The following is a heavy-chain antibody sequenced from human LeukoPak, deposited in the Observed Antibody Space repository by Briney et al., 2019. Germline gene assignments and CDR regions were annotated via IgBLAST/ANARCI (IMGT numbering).Heavy chain of an antibody. D-gene: IGHD1-26*01. Sequence: SQTLSLTCTVSGGSISSGSYYWSWIRQPAGKGLEWIGRIYTSGSTNYNPSLKSRVTISVDTSENQFSLKLSSVTAADTAVYYCARAPLGSPAWFDPWGQGTLVTVSS. J-gene: IGHJ5*02. V-gene: IGHV4-61*02. CDR2: IYTSGST. CDR1: GGSISSGSYY. CDR3: ARAPLGSPAWFDP.